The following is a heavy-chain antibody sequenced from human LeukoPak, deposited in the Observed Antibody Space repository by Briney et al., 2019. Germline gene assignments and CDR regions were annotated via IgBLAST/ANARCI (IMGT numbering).Heavy chain of an antibody. CDR1: GYSISSGYY. J-gene: IGHJ4*02. CDR2: IYHSGST. D-gene: IGHD3-9*01. Sequence: SETLSLTCTVSGYSISSGYYWGWIRQPPGKGLEWIGSIYHSGSTYYNPSLKSRVTISVDTSKNQFSLKLSSVTAADTAVYYCARDDILTGYYGAFGRGYYFDYWGQGTLVTVSS. V-gene: IGHV4-38-2*02. CDR3: ARDDILTGYYGAFGRGYYFDY.